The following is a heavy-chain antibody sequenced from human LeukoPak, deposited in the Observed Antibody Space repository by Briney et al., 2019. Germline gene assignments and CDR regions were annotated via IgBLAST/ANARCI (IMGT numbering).Heavy chain of an antibody. CDR2: ISWNRGSI. CDR3: AKDHRDFWSGSCMDV. V-gene: IGHV3-9*01. J-gene: IGHJ6*02. CDR1: GFTFDDYA. D-gene: IGHD3-3*01. Sequence: GGSLRLSCAASGFTFDDYAMHWVRQAPGKGLEWVSGISWNRGSIGYADSVKGRFTISRDNAKNSLYLQMNSLRAEDTALYYCAKDHRDFWSGSCMDVWGQGTTVTVSS.